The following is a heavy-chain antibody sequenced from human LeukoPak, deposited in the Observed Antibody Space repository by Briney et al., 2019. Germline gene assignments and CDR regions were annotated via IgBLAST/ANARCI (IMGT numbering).Heavy chain of an antibody. D-gene: IGHD3-16*01. V-gene: IGHV1-2*02. J-gene: IGHJ5*02. CDR2: INPNSGGT. CDR1: GYTFTGYY. Sequence: ASVKVSCKASGYTFTGYYMHWVRQAPGQGLEWMGWINPNSGGTNYAQKFQGRVTMTRDTSISTAYMELSRLRSDDTAVYYCARSTRRLRESTPFDPWGQGTLVTVSS. CDR3: ARSTRRLRESTPFDP.